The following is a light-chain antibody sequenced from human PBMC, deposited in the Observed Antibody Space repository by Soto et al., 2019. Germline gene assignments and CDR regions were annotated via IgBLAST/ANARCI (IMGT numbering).Light chain of an antibody. CDR3: QQYDNLPIT. CDR2: DAS. J-gene: IGKJ5*01. CDR1: EDINNY. V-gene: IGKV1-33*01. Sequence: QMTQSPSSLSASVGDRVTITCQATEDINNYLNWYQQKPGKAPKLLIYDASNLEAGVPSRFRGSGSGTDFTFTISSLQPEDIATYYCQQYDNLPITFGQGTRLEIK.